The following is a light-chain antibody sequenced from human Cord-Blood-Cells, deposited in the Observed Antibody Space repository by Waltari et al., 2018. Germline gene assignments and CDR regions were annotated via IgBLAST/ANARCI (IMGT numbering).Light chain of an antibody. J-gene: IGLJ1*01. V-gene: IGLV3-25*03. CDR2: IDS. CDR3: QSADSSGTYV. CDR1: ALPKQY. Sequence: SYELTQPPSVSVSPGKTARITCSGDALPKQYPYWYQQKPGQAPVLVIYIDSERPSGIPERFSGSSSGTTVTLTISGVQAEDEADYYCQSADSSGTYVFGTGTKVTVL.